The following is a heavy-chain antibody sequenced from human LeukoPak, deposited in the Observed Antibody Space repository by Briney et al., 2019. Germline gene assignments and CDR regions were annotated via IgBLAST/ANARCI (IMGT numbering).Heavy chain of an antibody. CDR3: AREGTVTIFGVVIPDGFDF. V-gene: IGHV3-33*01. D-gene: IGHD3-3*01. CDR2: IWYDGSNK. CDR1: GFTFSSYG. Sequence: PGGSLRLFCAASGFTFSSYGMHWVRQAPGKGLEWVAVIWYDGSNKYYADFVKGRFTISRDNSKNTLYLQMNSLRAEDTAVYYCAREGTVTIFGVVIPDGFDFWGQGTLVTVSS. J-gene: IGHJ4*02.